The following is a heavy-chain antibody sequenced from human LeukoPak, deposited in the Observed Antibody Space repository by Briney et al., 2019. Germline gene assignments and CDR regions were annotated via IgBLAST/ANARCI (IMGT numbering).Heavy chain of an antibody. Sequence: SATLSLTCTVSGYSISSGYYWGWIRQPPGKGLAWLGSIFQGGSTYYNPSLKSRVTISLATSKNQFSLKLNSVTAADTAVYYCARVRITATNSFDYWGQGALVTVSS. D-gene: IGHD4-11*01. V-gene: IGHV4-38-2*02. CDR3: ARVRITATNSFDY. CDR1: GYSISSGYY. J-gene: IGHJ4*02. CDR2: IFQGGST.